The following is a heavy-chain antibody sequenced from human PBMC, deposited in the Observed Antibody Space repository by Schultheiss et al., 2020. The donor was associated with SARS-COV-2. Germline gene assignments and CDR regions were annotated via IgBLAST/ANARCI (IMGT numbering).Heavy chain of an antibody. CDR3: ARGGDGVVVITSYYGMDV. D-gene: IGHD3-22*01. CDR1: GFTFSSYS. CDR2: ISSSSSYI. J-gene: IGHJ6*02. V-gene: IGHV3-21*01. Sequence: GGSLRLSCAASGFTFSSYSMNWVRQAPGKGLEWVSSISSSSSYIYYADSVKGRFTISRDTSKNTLYLQMNSLRAEDTAVYYCARGGDGVVVITSYYGMDVWGQGTTVTVSS.